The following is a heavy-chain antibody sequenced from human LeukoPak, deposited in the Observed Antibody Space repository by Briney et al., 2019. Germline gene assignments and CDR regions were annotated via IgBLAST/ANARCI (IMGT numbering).Heavy chain of an antibody. J-gene: IGHJ6*03. CDR3: ARRIYCSSTSCYGYYYYMDV. D-gene: IGHD2-2*01. Sequence: SETLSLTCTVSGGSISSGGYYWSWIRQPPGKGLEWIGSIYYSGSTYYNPSLKSRVTISVDTSKNQFSLKLSSVTAADTAVYYCARRIYCSSTSCYGYYYYMDVRGKGTTVTVSS. CDR2: IYYSGST. CDR1: GGSISSGGYY. V-gene: IGHV4-39*01.